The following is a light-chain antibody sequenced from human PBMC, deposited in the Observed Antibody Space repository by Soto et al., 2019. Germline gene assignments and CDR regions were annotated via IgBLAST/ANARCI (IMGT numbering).Light chain of an antibody. Sequence: EIVMSQSPATLSVSPGERAILSCRASQSVSSKLAWHQHKPGQAPRLLIYDASIRAPGIPDRFIGSGSGTEFTLTITSLQSEDFAVYYCQRYSDWPPWTFGQGTKVDIK. V-gene: IGKV3-15*01. CDR3: QRYSDWPPWT. CDR2: DAS. J-gene: IGKJ1*01. CDR1: QSVSSK.